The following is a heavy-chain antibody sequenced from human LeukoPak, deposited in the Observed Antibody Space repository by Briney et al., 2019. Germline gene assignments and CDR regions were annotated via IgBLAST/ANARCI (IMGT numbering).Heavy chain of an antibody. CDR1: SGSLSGYY. V-gene: IGHV4-34*01. J-gene: IGHJ3*02. CDR2: INRSGSA. CDR3: ARDRDGAFDI. Sequence: SETLSLSCAVYSGSLSGYYWSWIRQPPGRGLEWIGEINRSGSANYNPSLKSRVTVSVDTSKNQFSLKLSSVTAADTAMYYCARDRDGAFDIWGQGTMVTVSS.